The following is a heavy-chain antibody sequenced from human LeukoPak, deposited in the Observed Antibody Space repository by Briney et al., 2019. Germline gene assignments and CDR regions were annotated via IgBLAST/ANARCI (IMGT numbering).Heavy chain of an antibody. Sequence: GGSLRLSCAASGFTFSSYWMSWVRQAPGKGLEWVANIKQDGSEKYYVDSVKGRFTISRDNAKNSLYLQMNSLRAEDTAVYYCARGMYSSGRFGVPTNWFDPWGQGTLVTVSS. CDR2: IKQDGSEK. CDR3: ARGMYSSGRFGVPTNWFDP. D-gene: IGHD6-19*01. J-gene: IGHJ5*02. V-gene: IGHV3-7*01. CDR1: GFTFSSYW.